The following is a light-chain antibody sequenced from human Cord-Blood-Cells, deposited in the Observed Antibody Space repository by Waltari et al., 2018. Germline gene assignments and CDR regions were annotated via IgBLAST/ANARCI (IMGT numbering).Light chain of an antibody. V-gene: IGKV3-15*01. CDR3: QQYNNWPLT. J-gene: IGKJ4*01. CDR1: QSVSSN. CDR2: GAA. Sequence: DIVITQSPAPSFVPPEERATLSCRASQSVSSNLAWYQQKPGQAPRLLIYGAATRATGIPARFSGSGSGTEFTRTISSLQSEDFAVYYCQQYNNWPLTFGGGTKVEIK.